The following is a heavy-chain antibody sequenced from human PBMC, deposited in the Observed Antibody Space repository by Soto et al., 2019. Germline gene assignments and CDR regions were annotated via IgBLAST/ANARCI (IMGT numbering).Heavy chain of an antibody. V-gene: IGHV5-10-1*01. CDR2: IDPSDSYT. Sequence: GESLKISCKGACYHFASYWISWVRQMPGTGLEWMGRIDPSDSYTNYSPSFQGHVTISADKSISTAYLQWSSLRASDTAVYYCARRSVTNTSSFSRFDPWGQGTMFTISS. CDR1: CYHFASYW. J-gene: IGHJ5*02. CDR3: ARRSVTNTSSFSRFDP. D-gene: IGHD6-13*01.